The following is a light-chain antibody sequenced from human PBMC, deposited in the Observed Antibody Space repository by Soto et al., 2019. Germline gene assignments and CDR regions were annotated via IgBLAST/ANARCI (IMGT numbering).Light chain of an antibody. Sequence: DIQMTQSPSTLSASVGDRVTITCRASESISSWLAWYQQKPGKAPKLLIYKASSLESGVPPRFSGSGSGTEFTLTISSLQPDDSATYYCQQYNSYPWTVGQGTKVDIK. CDR1: ESISSW. V-gene: IGKV1-5*03. J-gene: IGKJ1*01. CDR2: KAS. CDR3: QQYNSYPWT.